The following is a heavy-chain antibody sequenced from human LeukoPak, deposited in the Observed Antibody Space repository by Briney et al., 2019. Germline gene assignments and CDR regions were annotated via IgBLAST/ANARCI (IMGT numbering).Heavy chain of an antibody. CDR1: GGSFSGYY. CDR2: IYYSGST. Sequence: KPSETLSLTCAVYGGSFSGYYWSWIRQPPGKGLEWIGYIYYSGSTNYNPSLKSRVTISVDTSKNQFSLKLSSVTAADTAVYYCARGLYDSSGYYYGFDYWGQGTLVTVSS. CDR3: ARGLYDSSGYYYGFDY. D-gene: IGHD3-22*01. J-gene: IGHJ4*02. V-gene: IGHV4-59*01.